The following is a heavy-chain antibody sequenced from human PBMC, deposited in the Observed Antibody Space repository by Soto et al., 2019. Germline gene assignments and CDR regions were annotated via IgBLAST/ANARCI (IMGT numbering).Heavy chain of an antibody. CDR3: AGEALYYDILTGYYEGYYFDS. D-gene: IGHD3-9*01. CDR2: IYYSGST. V-gene: IGHV4-61*01. CDR1: GGSVSSGSYY. J-gene: IGHJ4*02. Sequence: SETLSLTCTVSGGSVSSGSYYWSWIRQPPGRGLEWIGYIYYSGSTNYNPSLKSRVTMSVDTSKNQFSLNLSSVTAADTAVYYCAGEALYYDILTGYYEGYYFDSWGLGTLVTVSS.